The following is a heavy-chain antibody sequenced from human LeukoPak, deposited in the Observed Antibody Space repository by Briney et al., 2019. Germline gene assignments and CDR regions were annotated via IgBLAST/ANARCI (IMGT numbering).Heavy chain of an antibody. V-gene: IGHV3-66*02. D-gene: IGHD3-3*01. CDR2: IYSGGST. J-gene: IGHJ4*02. Sequence: PGGSLRLSCAASGFTVSSNYMSWVRQAPGKGLEWVSAIYSGGSTYYADSVKGRFTISRDNSKNTLYLQMNSLRAEDTAVYYCARELTFGVPLGYWGQGTLVTVSS. CDR3: ARELTFGVPLGY. CDR1: GFTVSSNY.